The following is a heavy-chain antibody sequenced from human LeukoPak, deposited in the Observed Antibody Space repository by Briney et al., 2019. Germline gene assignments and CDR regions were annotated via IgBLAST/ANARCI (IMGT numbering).Heavy chain of an antibody. CDR1: GGTFSSYA. J-gene: IGHJ4*02. CDR3: ARELESAGYPD. V-gene: IGHV1-69*05. D-gene: IGHD3-16*02. Sequence: SVKVSCKASGGTFSSYAISWVRQHPGQGLEWMGRIIPIFGTANYAQKFQGRVTITTDESTSTAYMELSSLRSEDTAVYDCARELESAGYPDWGQGTLVTVSS. CDR2: IIPIFGTA.